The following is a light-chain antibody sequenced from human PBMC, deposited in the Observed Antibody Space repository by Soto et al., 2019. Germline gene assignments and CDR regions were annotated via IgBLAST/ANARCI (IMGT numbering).Light chain of an antibody. Sequence: EIVLTQSPGTLSLSPWERATLSCRASQSVSSSYLAWYQQKPGQAPRLLIYSASNRAAGVPARFSGSGSGTDFTLTLSRVEPDDFAVYYCQHFRAFGQGTRLEIK. V-gene: IGKV3-20*01. CDR3: QHFRA. J-gene: IGKJ5*01. CDR1: QSVSSSY. CDR2: SAS.